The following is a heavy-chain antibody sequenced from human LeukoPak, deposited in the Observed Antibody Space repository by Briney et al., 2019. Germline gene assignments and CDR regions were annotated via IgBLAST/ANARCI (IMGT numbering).Heavy chain of an antibody. V-gene: IGHV3-23*01. CDR3: AKEESRHTDFDY. CDR2: ISENGYST. D-gene: IGHD5-18*01. CDR1: GFTFSSYA. J-gene: IGHJ4*02. Sequence: PGESLRLSCATSGFTFSSYAMTWVRQAPGRGLEWVSAISENGYSTYYADSVKGRFTISRDNFRNTLYLQMNSLRAEDAAIYYCAKEESRHTDFDYWGQGTLVTVSS.